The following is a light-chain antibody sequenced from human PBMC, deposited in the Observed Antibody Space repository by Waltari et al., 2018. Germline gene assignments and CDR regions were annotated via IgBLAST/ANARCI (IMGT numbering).Light chain of an antibody. Sequence: DIQMTQSPSSLSASLGDRVTITCQASQDISVFLNWYQQKPGEAPNLLIYDESILQAGVPARFSGGGSGTDFTLTISSLQPEDVATYYCQQYDDLPPFTFGPGTKVDLK. CDR3: QQYDDLPPFT. CDR2: DES. CDR1: QDISVF. J-gene: IGKJ3*01. V-gene: IGKV1-33*01.